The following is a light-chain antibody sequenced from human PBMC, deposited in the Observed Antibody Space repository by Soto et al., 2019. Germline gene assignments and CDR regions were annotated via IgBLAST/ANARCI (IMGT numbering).Light chain of an antibody. CDR3: QQYDNLPAWT. V-gene: IGKV1-33*01. CDR2: DAS. Sequence: DIQMTQSPSSLSASVGDRVTITCQASQDISNYLNWYQQKPGKAPKLLIYDASNLETGVPSRFSGSGSGTDFTFTIISLQPEDIATYYCQQYDNLPAWTFGQGTKVESK. CDR1: QDISNY. J-gene: IGKJ1*01.